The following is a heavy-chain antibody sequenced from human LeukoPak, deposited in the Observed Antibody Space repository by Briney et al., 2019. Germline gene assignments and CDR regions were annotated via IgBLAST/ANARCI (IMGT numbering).Heavy chain of an antibody. D-gene: IGHD3-22*01. Sequence: GGSLRLSCVASGFPFSETAMTWVRQAPGKGLEWLSVTRGGSPYYADSVKGRFTISRDNARNTVYLQLNSLRNEDTALYYCAKEHLKYANDNRGSFDYLGQGTLVTVSS. CDR2: TRGGSP. CDR1: GFPFSETA. V-gene: IGHV3-23*01. J-gene: IGHJ4*02. CDR3: AKEHLKYANDNRGSFDY.